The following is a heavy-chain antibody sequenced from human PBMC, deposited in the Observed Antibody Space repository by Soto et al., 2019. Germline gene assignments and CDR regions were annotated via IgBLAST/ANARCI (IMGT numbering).Heavy chain of an antibody. J-gene: IGHJ4*02. CDR3: ARDADTTGHYSRFDL. CDR1: GFTFSYYG. CDR2: MHTGGNEK. V-gene: IGHV3-33*08. D-gene: IGHD3-9*01. Sequence: QVQLVESGGGVVQPGGSLRLSCAASGFTFSYYGFHWVRQAPGKGLEWVAVMHTGGNEKYYVDSVKGRFTVSRDDSRNMVYLEMSGLRAEDTAEYFCARDADTTGHYSRFDLWGRGDLVAVS.